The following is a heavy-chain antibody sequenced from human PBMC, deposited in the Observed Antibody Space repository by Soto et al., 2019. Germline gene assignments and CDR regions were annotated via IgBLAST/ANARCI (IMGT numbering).Heavy chain of an antibody. Sequence: QVQLVESGGGVVQPGRSLRLSCAASGFTFSSYGMHWVRQAPGKGLEWVAVIWYDGSNKYYADSVKGRFTISRDNSKNTLYLQMNGLRAEDTAVYYCARDPKWGIVGYHYYYGMDVWGQGTTVTVSS. D-gene: IGHD1-26*01. CDR1: GFTFSSYG. J-gene: IGHJ6*02. V-gene: IGHV3-33*01. CDR3: ARDPKWGIVGYHYYYGMDV. CDR2: IWYDGSNK.